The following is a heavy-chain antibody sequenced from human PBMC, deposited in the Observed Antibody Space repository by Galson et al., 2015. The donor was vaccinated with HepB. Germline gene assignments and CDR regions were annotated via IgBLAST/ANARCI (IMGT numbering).Heavy chain of an antibody. V-gene: IGHV4-4*07. CDR3: AREIYRGGWYFDL. Sequence: ETLSLTCTVSGGSISSYYWSWIRQPAGKGLEWIGRIYTSGSTNYNPSLKSRVTMSVDTSKNQFSLKLSSVTAADTAVYYCAREIYRGGWYFDLWGRGTLVTVSS. J-gene: IGHJ2*01. D-gene: IGHD1-14*01. CDR1: GGSISSYY. CDR2: IYTSGST.